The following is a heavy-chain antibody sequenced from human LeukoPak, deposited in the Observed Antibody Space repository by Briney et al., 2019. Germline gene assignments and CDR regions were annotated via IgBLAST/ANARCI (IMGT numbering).Heavy chain of an antibody. J-gene: IGHJ4*02. V-gene: IGHV3-53*01. D-gene: IGHD5-12*01. CDR3: ARGLRNRSLYFDD. CDR2: IYSGGST. Sequence: GGSLRLSCAASGFTVSSNYMSWVRRAPGKGLEWVSVIYSGGSTYYADSVKGRFTISRDNSKNTLYLQMNSLRAEDTAVYYCARGLRNRSLYFDDWGQGTLVTVSS. CDR1: GFTVSSNY.